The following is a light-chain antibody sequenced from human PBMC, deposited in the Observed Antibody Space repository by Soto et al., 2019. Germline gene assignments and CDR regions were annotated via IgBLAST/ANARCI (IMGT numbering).Light chain of an antibody. J-gene: IGLJ1*01. Sequence: QSALTQPASVSGSPGQSITITCTGTSSDIGSYDYVSWYQQHPGKSPKLIIYDVTNRPAGISSRFSASKSGDTASLTISVLQADDEADYFCSSYKSTSNPYVFGNGTKVTVL. CDR3: SSYKSTSNPYV. CDR2: DVT. V-gene: IGLV2-14*03. CDR1: SSDIGSYDY.